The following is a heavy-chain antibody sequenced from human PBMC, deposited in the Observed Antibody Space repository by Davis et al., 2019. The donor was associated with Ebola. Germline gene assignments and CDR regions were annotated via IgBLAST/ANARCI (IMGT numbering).Heavy chain of an antibody. V-gene: IGHV4-39*02. J-gene: IGHJ6*04. CDR2: IYYSGST. Sequence: SETLSLTCTVSGGSISSSSYYWGWIRQPPGKGLEWIGSIYYSGSTYYNPSLKRRVTISVDTSKNQFSLKLSSVTAADTAVYYCAGDYERSYYYGMDVWGKGTTVTVSS. CDR1: GGSISSSSYY. CDR3: AGDYERSYYYGMDV. D-gene: IGHD5-12*01.